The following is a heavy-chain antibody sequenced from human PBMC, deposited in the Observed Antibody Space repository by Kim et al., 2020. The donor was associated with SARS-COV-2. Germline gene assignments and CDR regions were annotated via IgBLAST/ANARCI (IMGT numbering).Heavy chain of an antibody. J-gene: IGHJ3*02. CDR3: ARPTQGNAFDI. V-gene: IGHV5-51*01. Sequence: RYSPSFQGQVPISADKSISTAYLQWSSLKASDTAMYYCARPTQGNAFDIWGQGTMVTVSS.